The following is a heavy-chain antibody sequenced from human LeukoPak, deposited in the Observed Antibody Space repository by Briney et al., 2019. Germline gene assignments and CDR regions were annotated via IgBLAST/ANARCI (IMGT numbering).Heavy chain of an antibody. CDR2: ISRSSSFI. Sequence: PGGSLRLSCAASGFTLSSYSVNWVRQAPGKGLEWVSSISRSSSFIYYADSVKGRFTISRENAKNSLYLQMNSLRAEDTAVYYCARTIGSKNAFDLWGQGTMVTVSS. CDR1: GFTLSSYS. D-gene: IGHD1-26*01. V-gene: IGHV3-21*01. J-gene: IGHJ3*01. CDR3: ARTIGSKNAFDL.